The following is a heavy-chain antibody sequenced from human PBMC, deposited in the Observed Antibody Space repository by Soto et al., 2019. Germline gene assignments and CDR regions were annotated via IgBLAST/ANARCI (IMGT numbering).Heavy chain of an antibody. J-gene: IGHJ4*02. CDR1: GGTFSSYA. CDR3: AREPEIHYYDSSGPPFDY. D-gene: IGHD3-22*01. CDR2: IIPIFGTA. Sequence: QVQLVQSGAEVKKPGSSVKVSCKASGGTFSSYAISWVRQAPGQGLEGMGGIIPIFGTANYAQKFQGRVTITADESTSTAYMERSSLRSEDTAVYYCAREPEIHYYDSSGPPFDYWGQGTLVTVSS. V-gene: IGHV1-69*01.